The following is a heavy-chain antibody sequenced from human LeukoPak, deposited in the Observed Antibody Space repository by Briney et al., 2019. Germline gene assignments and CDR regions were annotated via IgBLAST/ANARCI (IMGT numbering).Heavy chain of an antibody. CDR3: ARIYCSSTSCYEVDY. CDR2: IYYSGST. D-gene: IGHD2-2*01. V-gene: IGHV4-59*01. J-gene: IGHJ4*02. CDR1: GGSFSGYY. Sequence: SETLSLTCAVYGGSFSGYYWSWIRQPPGKGLEWIGYIYYSGSTNYNPSLKSRVTISVDTSKNQFSLKLSSVTAADTAVYYCARIYCSSTSCYEVDYWGQGTLVTVSS.